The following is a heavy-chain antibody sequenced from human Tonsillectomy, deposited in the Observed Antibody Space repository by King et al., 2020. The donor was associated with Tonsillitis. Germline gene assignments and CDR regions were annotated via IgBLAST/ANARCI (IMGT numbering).Heavy chain of an antibody. CDR2: INHSGST. Sequence: HVQLQQWGAGLLKPSETLSLTCAVYGGSFSGYYWSWIRQPPGKGLEWIGEINHSGSTNYNPSLKSRVTISVDTSKNQFSLKLSSVTAADTAVYYCASLTRVRGDYWGQGTLVTVSS. CDR1: GGSFSGYY. D-gene: IGHD3-10*01. CDR3: ASLTRVRGDY. V-gene: IGHV4-34*01. J-gene: IGHJ4*02.